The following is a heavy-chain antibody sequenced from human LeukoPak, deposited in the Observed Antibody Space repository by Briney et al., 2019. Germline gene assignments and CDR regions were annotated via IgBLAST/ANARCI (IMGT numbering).Heavy chain of an antibody. CDR2: VYYSGST. V-gene: IGHV4-59*12. D-gene: IGHD3-10*01. J-gene: IGHJ4*02. CDR1: GDSLSDYY. CDR3: ARDRERGMVRGIFDY. Sequence: SETLSLTCTVSGDSLSDYYWNWVRQAPGKGLEWIGYVYYSGSTNYNPSLMSRVTISVDTSKNQFSLRLRYVTAADTAVYYCARDRERGMVRGIFDYWGQGTLVTVSS.